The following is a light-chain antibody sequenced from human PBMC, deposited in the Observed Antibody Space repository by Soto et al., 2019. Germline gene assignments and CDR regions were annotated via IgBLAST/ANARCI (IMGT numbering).Light chain of an antibody. J-gene: IGKJ5*01. CDR2: GAS. Sequence: ETVMTQSPATLSVSPGERATLSCRASQSVSTKLAWYQQKPGQAPRLLIYGASTRATGIPARFSGSGSGTEFALTVSSVQSEDFAVYYCQQYDDWPPITFGKGTRLEIK. CDR3: QQYDDWPPIT. CDR1: QSVSTK. V-gene: IGKV3D-15*01.